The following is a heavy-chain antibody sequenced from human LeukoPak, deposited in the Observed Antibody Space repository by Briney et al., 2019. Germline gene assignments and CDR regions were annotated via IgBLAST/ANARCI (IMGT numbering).Heavy chain of an antibody. CDR3: ARAFIGDVLRYFDWLGEAFDI. J-gene: IGHJ3*02. CDR1: GYTFAGFY. V-gene: IGHV7-4-1*02. D-gene: IGHD3-9*01. Sequence: ASVKVSCKASGYTFAGFYIHWVRQAPGQGLEWMGWINTNTGNPTYAQGFTGRFVFSLDTSVSTAYLQISSLKAEDTAVYYCARAFIGDVLRYFDWLGEAFDIWGQGTMVTVSS. CDR2: INTNTGNP.